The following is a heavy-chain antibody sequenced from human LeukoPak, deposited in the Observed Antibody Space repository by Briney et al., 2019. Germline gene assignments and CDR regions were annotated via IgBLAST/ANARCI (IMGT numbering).Heavy chain of an antibody. CDR1: GFTFSSYE. CDR3: ARTVTREGSGWFYYYYYYMDV. D-gene: IGHD6-19*01. V-gene: IGHV3-48*03. Sequence: PGGSLRLSCAASGFTFSSYEMNWVRQAPGKGLECVSYISSSDSTIYYTDSVKGRFTISRDNAKNSVYLQMNSLRAEDTAVYYCARTVTREGSGWFYYYYYYMDVWGKGTTVTVSS. J-gene: IGHJ6*03. CDR2: ISSSDSTI.